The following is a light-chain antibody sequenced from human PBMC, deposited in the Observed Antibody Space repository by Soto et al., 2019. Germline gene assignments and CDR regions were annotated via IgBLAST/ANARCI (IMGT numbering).Light chain of an antibody. CDR2: DAS. CDR3: QQYDNLPLT. J-gene: IGKJ4*01. CDR1: QDISNY. V-gene: IGKV1-33*01. Sequence: DIQMTQSPSSLSASVGDRVTITCHASQDISNYLNWYQQKPGKAPKLLIYDASNLETGVPSRFSGSGSGTDFTFTISSMQPEDIATYYCQQYDNLPLTFGGGTKVDXK.